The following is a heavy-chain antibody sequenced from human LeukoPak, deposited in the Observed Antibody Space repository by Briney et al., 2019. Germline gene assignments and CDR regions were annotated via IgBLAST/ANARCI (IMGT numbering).Heavy chain of an antibody. Sequence: GGSLRLSCAASGFTFTSYAMSWVRQAPGKGLEWVSTISDSSDRTYYADSVKGRFTISRDNSKNTLYLQMNSLRAEDTAVYSCALYRLPFYGMDVWGQGTTVTVSS. CDR1: GFTFTSYA. J-gene: IGHJ6*02. CDR2: ISDSSDRT. D-gene: IGHD2-2*02. V-gene: IGHV3-23*01. CDR3: ALYRLPFYGMDV.